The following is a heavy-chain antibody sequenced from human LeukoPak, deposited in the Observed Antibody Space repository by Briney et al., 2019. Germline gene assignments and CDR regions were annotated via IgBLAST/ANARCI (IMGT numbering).Heavy chain of an antibody. J-gene: IGHJ5*02. Sequence: PSQTLSLTCTVSGGSISSGDYYWSWIRQPAGKGMEWIGRFHTSGSTNYSPSLKSRVTVSADTYKNRFSLKLGSVTAADTAVYYCAREIIAARPWFDPWGQGILVTVSS. D-gene: IGHD6-13*01. CDR3: AREIIAARPWFDP. V-gene: IGHV4-61*02. CDR1: GGSISSGDYY. CDR2: FHTSGST.